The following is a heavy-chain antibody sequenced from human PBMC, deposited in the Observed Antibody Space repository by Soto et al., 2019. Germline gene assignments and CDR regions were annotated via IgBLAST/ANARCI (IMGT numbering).Heavy chain of an antibody. J-gene: IGHJ3*02. D-gene: IGHD3-3*01. Sequence: VHLQEPAPGLVKPSRTLSLTSAFSVGSITGNGSYWNGIRQHPGKGLEWIGYISYSGRTFYSPSLKSRVTTSLDTSKNQFSLKLSSVTAADTAIYYCARGSIFGVVLNAFDIWGQGTMVAVSS. CDR1: VGSITGNGSY. CDR3: ARGSIFGVVLNAFDI. CDR2: ISYSGRT. V-gene: IGHV4-31*11.